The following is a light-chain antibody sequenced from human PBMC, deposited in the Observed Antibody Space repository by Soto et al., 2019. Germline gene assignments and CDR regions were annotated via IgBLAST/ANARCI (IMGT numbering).Light chain of an antibody. CDR1: QSVSSSY. Sequence: EIVLTQSPATLSLSPWEVATLSCRASQSVSSSYLACYQQKPVQAPRLLIYGASSRATGIPDRFSGSGSGTDFTLTISRLEPEDFAVYYCQQYGSSPRTFGQGTKVDIK. CDR2: GAS. V-gene: IGKV3-20*01. CDR3: QQYGSSPRT. J-gene: IGKJ1*01.